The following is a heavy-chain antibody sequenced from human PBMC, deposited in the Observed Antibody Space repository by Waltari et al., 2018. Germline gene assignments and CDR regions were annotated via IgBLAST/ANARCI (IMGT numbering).Heavy chain of an antibody. CDR2: MSYNGAT. V-gene: IGHV4-39*02. J-gene: IGHJ3*01. Sequence: QLQLQESGPGLGKPSETLSLTGIVPGGSITSNRTYWAWIRQPPGQGLEWIGTMSYNGATYSSPSLKSRVTLSRDTSKNHLSLKLGSVTAADTAVYYCATYIGASIGTAAFDVWGQGTMVTVSS. CDR1: GGSITSNRTY. CDR3: ATYIGASIGTAAFDV. D-gene: IGHD5-12*01.